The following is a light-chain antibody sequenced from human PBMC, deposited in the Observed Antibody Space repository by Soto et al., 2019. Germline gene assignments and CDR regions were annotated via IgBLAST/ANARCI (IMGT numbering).Light chain of an antibody. CDR1: QTISTH. J-gene: IGKJ2*01. Sequence: DIQMTQSPSSLSASVRDRVTITCRASQTISTHLNWYQQKPGKAPKLLIYAASTLQSGVPSRFSGSGSGTDFTLTINSLQPEDFATYYCQQSHSIPHTFGQGTKLEIK. CDR3: QQSHSIPHT. V-gene: IGKV1-39*01. CDR2: AAS.